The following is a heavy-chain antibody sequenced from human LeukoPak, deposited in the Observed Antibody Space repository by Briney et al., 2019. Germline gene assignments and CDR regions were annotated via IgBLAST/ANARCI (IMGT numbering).Heavy chain of an antibody. CDR3: APAADGWFDP. J-gene: IGHJ5*02. D-gene: IGHD2-2*01. CDR1: GFSFSSSW. CDR2: ISSSSSYI. Sequence: GGSLRLSCAASGFSFSSSWMTWVRQAPGKGLEWVSSISSSSSYIYYADSVKGRFTISRDNAKNSLYLQMNSLRAEDTAVYYCAPAADGWFDPWGQGTLVTVSS. V-gene: IGHV3-21*01.